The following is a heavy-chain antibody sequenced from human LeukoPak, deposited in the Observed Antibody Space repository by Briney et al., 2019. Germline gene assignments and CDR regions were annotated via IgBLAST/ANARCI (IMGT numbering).Heavy chain of an antibody. CDR2: ISGSGGST. J-gene: IGHJ3*02. V-gene: IGHV3-23*01. Sequence: GGSLRLSCAASGFTFSSYAMSWVRQAPGKGLEWVSAISGSGGSTYYADSVKGRFTISRDNSKNTLYLQMNSLRAEDTAVYYWAKELGYCSGVSCYSGDAFDIWGQGTMVTVSS. CDR3: AKELGYCSGVSCYSGDAFDI. CDR1: GFTFSSYA. D-gene: IGHD2-15*01.